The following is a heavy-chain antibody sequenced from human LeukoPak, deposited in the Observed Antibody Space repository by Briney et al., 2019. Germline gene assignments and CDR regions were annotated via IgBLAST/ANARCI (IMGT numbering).Heavy chain of an antibody. CDR2: ISGSGGST. J-gene: IGHJ5*02. Sequence: GGALRLSCAASGFTFSSYAMSWVLQAPVKGLEWVSAISGSGGSTYYADSVKGRFTISRDTSKNTLYLQMNSLRAEDTAVYYCAKGRYSGRYYNWFDPWGQGTLVTVSS. CDR1: GFTFSSYA. CDR3: AKGRYSGRYYNWFDP. V-gene: IGHV3-23*01. D-gene: IGHD1-26*01.